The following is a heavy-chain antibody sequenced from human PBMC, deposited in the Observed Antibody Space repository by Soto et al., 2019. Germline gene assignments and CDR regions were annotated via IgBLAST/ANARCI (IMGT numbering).Heavy chain of an antibody. CDR3: VRTSLVVAAATREDY. Sequence: EVQLVESGGGLVQPGGCLRLSCAASGFTFSSYWMHWVRQAPGKGLVWVSRINSDGSSTSYADSVKGRFTISRDNAKNTLYLQMTSLRAEDTAVYYCVRTSLVVAAATREDYWGQGTLVTVSS. CDR2: INSDGSST. J-gene: IGHJ4*02. V-gene: IGHV3-74*01. D-gene: IGHD2-15*01. CDR1: GFTFSSYW.